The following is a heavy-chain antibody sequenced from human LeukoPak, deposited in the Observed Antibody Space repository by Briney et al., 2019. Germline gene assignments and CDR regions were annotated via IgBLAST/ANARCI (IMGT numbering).Heavy chain of an antibody. Sequence: GGSLRLSCAASGFTFSSYAMSWVRQAPGKGLEWVSAISGSGGSTYYADSVKGRFTISRDNSKNTLYLQMNSLRAEDTAVYYCAKVPRNRFDSSGYYWDYWGQGTLVTVSS. CDR3: AKVPRNRFDSSGYYWDY. CDR1: GFTFSSYA. J-gene: IGHJ4*02. D-gene: IGHD3-22*01. CDR2: ISGSGGST. V-gene: IGHV3-23*01.